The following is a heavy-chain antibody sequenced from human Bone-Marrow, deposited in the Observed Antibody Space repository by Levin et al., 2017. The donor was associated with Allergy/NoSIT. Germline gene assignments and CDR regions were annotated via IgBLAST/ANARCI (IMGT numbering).Heavy chain of an antibody. Sequence: PSETLSLTCSVSGVSISGHFWSWVRQPAGKGLEWIGRLYTTGNTNYNPSLKSRVAMSLDTSKNQFSLNLTSVTAADTAVYYCARDLLLLGSMDVWGQGTTVTVSS. J-gene: IGHJ6*02. CDR2: LYTTGNT. CDR3: ARDLLLLGSMDV. D-gene: IGHD2-8*02. CDR1: GVSISGHF. V-gene: IGHV4-4*07.